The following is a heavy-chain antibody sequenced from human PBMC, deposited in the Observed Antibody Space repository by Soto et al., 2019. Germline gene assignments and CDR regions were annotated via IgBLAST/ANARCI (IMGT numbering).Heavy chain of an antibody. CDR1: GYSFTSYW. CDR2: IDPSDSYT. Sequence: PGESLKISCKGSGYSFTSYWISWVRQMPGKGLEWMGRIDPSDSYTNYSPSFQGHVTISADKSISTAYLQWSSLKASDTAMYYCAGTSLYCTNGVCYTYCSGGSCYYYYYGMDVWGQGTTVTVSS. J-gene: IGHJ6*02. D-gene: IGHD2-8*01. V-gene: IGHV5-10-1*01. CDR3: AGTSLYCTNGVCYTYCSGGSCYYYYYGMDV.